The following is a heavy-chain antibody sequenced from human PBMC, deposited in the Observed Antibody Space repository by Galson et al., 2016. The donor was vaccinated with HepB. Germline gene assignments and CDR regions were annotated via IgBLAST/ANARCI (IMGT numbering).Heavy chain of an antibody. CDR3: RTNDY. CDR2: LSSSGSTI. V-gene: IGHV3-11*01. J-gene: IGHJ4*02. D-gene: IGHD2-2*01. Sequence: SLRLSCAASGFTFSAYYMSWIRQAPGKGLEWVSYLSSSGSTIYYADSVKGRFTISRDNAKNSLYLQMNSLRAEDTAVYYCRTNDYWGQGTLVTVSS. CDR1: GFTFSAYY.